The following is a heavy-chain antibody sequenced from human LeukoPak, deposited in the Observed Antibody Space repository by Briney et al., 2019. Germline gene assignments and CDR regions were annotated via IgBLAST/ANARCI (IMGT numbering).Heavy chain of an antibody. V-gene: IGHV4-59*01. D-gene: IGHD3-16*01. CDR2: IDDRGRT. Sequence: SETLSLTCTVSGGSINNYYWSWIRLPPEKGLEWIGYIDDRGRTNYNPSLKSRVTISLDSSKNQFSLNLTSVTAADTAVYYCARFTPQGYGWGGYNRFDPWGQGTLVTVSS. CDR1: GGSINNYY. J-gene: IGHJ5*02. CDR3: ARFTPQGYGWGGYNRFDP.